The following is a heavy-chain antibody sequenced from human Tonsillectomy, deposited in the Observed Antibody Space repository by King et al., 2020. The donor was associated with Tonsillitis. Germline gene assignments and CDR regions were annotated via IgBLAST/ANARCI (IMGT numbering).Heavy chain of an antibody. Sequence: TLKESGPVLVKPTETLTLTCTVSGFSLTNDRMGVSWIRQPPGKALEWLAHIFSNDEKSYSTSLKRRLTISKATSTRQVVLTMTTMDPVDTATYYCAQWSSHNYAEWFDSWGQGTLVTVSS. CDR1: GFSLTNDRMG. D-gene: IGHD4-11*01. CDR2: IFSNDEK. V-gene: IGHV2-26*01. CDR3: AQWSSHNYAEWFDS. J-gene: IGHJ5*01.